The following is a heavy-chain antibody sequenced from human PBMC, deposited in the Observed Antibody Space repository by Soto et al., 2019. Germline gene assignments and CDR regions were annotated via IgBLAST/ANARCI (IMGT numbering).Heavy chain of an antibody. J-gene: IGHJ4*02. CDR2: LYYSGST. CDR3: ARHRSSWQPHALSVDC. Sequence: SETLSLTCTVSGGSITSYYWSWIRQPPGKGLEWIGYLYYSGSTDYNPSLKSRVTMSVDTSKNQFSLKLRSVTAADTAVYYCARHRSSWQPHALSVDCWGQGTLVTVSS. CDR1: GGSITSYY. V-gene: IGHV4-59*01. D-gene: IGHD6-13*01.